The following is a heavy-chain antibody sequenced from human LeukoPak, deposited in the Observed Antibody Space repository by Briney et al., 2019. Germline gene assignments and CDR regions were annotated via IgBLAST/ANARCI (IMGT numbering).Heavy chain of an antibody. CDR3: ARDGGSGTPFDF. Sequence: GGSLRLSCAASGFTFSSYWMHWVRQAPGKGLLWVSRITTDGGSTEYADSVKGRFTISRDNVKNTLYLQLNSLRAEDTAVYYCARDGGSGTPFDFWGQGTLVTVSP. J-gene: IGHJ4*02. CDR2: ITTDGGST. V-gene: IGHV3-74*03. D-gene: IGHD3-10*01. CDR1: GFTFSSYW.